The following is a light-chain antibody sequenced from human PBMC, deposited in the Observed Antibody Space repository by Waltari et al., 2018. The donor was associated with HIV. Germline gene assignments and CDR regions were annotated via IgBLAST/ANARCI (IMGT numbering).Light chain of an antibody. V-gene: IGLV1-47*01. Sequence: QSVLTQPPSASGTPGQRVTISCSGTTPTVGNNFLSCYQQLPGTAPKLLIDRDNQRPSGVPDRFSGSKSGASASLAISGLRSEDEGDYHCATWDVSLGASYVFGAGTKVTVL. CDR3: ATWDVSLGASYV. CDR1: TPTVGNNF. J-gene: IGLJ1*01. CDR2: RDN.